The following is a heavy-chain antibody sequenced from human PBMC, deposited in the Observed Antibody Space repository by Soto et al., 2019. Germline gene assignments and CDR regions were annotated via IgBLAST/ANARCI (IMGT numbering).Heavy chain of an antibody. CDR1: GFTFSSFG. CDR2: IWYDGSNK. D-gene: IGHD6-13*01. V-gene: IGHV3-33*01. CDR3: ARVEGSSWDNYYYGMDV. Sequence: GGSRRLSCAASGFTFSSFGMHWVRQAPGKGLEWVAVIWYDGSNKYYADSVKGRFTISRDNSKNTLYLQMNSLRAEDTAVYYCARVEGSSWDNYYYGMDVWGQGTTVTVSS. J-gene: IGHJ6*02.